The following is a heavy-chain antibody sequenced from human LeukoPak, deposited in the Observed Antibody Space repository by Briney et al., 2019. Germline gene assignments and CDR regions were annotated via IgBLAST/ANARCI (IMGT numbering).Heavy chain of an antibody. CDR3: DTYYYDSSGYYFDY. V-gene: IGHV1-69*13. CDR1: GGTFSSYA. CDR2: IIPIFGTA. D-gene: IGHD3-22*01. Sequence: ASVKVSCKASGGTFSSYAISWVRQAPGQGLEWMGGIIPIFGTANHAQKFQGRVTITADESTSTAYMELSSLRSEDTAVYYCDTYYYDSSGYYFDYWGQGTLVTVSS. J-gene: IGHJ4*02.